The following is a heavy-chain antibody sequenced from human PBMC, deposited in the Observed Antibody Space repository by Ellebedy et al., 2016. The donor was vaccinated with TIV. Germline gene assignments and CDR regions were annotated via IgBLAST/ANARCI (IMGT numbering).Heavy chain of an antibody. D-gene: IGHD3-9*01. CDR1: GGSFSGYY. CDR2: VNHSGST. J-gene: IGHJ4*02. CDR3: ARDLDLFIGYFDY. Sequence: MPSETLSLTCAVYGGSFSGYYWSWIRQPPGKGLEWIGEVNHSGSTNYNPSLKSRVTISVDTSKNQFSLKLSSVTAADTAVYYCARDLDLFIGYFDYWGQGTLVSVSS. V-gene: IGHV4-34*01.